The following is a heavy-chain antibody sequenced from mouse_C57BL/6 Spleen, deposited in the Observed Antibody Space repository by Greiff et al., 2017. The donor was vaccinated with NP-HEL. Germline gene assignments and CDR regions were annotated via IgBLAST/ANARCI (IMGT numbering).Heavy chain of an antibody. D-gene: IGHD2-1*01. J-gene: IGHJ4*01. CDR2: ISDGGSYT. Sequence: EVKLQESGGGLVKPGGSLKLSCAASGFTFSSSAMSWVRQTPEKRLEWVATISDGGSYTYYPDNVKGRFTLSRDNAKNNLYLQMSHLKSEDTAMYYCARDLYGNYAMDYWGQGTSVTVSS. CDR1: GFTFSSSA. CDR3: ARDLYGNYAMDY. V-gene: IGHV5-4*01.